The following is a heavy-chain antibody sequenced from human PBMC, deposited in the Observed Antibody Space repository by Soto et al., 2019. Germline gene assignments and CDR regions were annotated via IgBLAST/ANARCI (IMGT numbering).Heavy chain of an antibody. CDR2: ISSSSSTI. Sequence: PGGSLRLSCAASGFTFSSYSMNWVRQAPGKGLEWVSYISSSSSTIYYADSVKGRFTISRDNAKNSLYLQMNSLRAEDTAVYYCARGGDMGGYDYSYYMDVWGKGTTVTVSS. D-gene: IGHD5-12*01. CDR1: GFTFSSYS. V-gene: IGHV3-48*01. CDR3: ARGGDMGGYDYSYYMDV. J-gene: IGHJ6*03.